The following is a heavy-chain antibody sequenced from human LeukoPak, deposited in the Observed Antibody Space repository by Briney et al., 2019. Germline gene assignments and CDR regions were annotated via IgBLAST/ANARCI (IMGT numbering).Heavy chain of an antibody. Sequence: GGSLRLSCAASGFTFSSYEMNWVRQAPGKGLEWVSYISSSGSTIYYADSVKGRFTISRDNAKNSLYLQMNSLRAEDTAVYYCARTNRNTAMAMDVWGQGTTVTVSS. J-gene: IGHJ6*02. D-gene: IGHD5-18*01. CDR2: ISSSGSTI. CDR1: GFTFSSYE. V-gene: IGHV3-48*03. CDR3: ARTNRNTAMAMDV.